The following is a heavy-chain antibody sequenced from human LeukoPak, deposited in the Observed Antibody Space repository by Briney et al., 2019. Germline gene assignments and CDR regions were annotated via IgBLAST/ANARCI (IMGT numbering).Heavy chain of an antibody. J-gene: IGHJ5*02. D-gene: IGHD4-17*01. CDR1: GYTFTGYY. CDR3: ARGADYGDWYNWFDP. V-gene: IGHV1-2*02. Sequence: ASVKVSCKASGYTFTGYYMHWVRQAPGQGLEWMGWINPNSGGTNYAQKFQGRVTMTRDTSISTAYMELSRLRSDDTAVYYCARGADYGDWYNWFDPWGQGTLVTVSS. CDR2: INPNSGGT.